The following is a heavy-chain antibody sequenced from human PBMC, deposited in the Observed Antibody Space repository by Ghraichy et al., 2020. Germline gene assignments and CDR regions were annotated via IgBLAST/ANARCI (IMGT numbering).Heavy chain of an antibody. Sequence: SETLSLTCAVSGGYINAYYWHWIRQSPGKGLEWIGYVYYSGSTSYNPSLKSRVTIFVDTSKNQFSLKLTSVTAADTALYYCARDWGATRYLNLWGPGTLVTVSS. CDR2: VYYSGST. V-gene: IGHV4-59*01. D-gene: IGHD3-16*01. J-gene: IGHJ2*01. CDR1: GGYINAYY. CDR3: ARDWGATRYLNL.